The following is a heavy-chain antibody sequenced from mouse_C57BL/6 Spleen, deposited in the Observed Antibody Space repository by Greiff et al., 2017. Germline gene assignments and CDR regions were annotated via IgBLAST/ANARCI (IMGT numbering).Heavy chain of an antibody. J-gene: IGHJ3*01. CDR3: AVYDGYYENY. Sequence: QVQLQQSGAELARPGASVKLSCKASGYTFTSYGISWVKQRTGQGLEWIGEIYPRSGNTYYNETFKGKATLTADKSSSTAYMELRSLTSEDSAVYFCAVYDGYYENYWGQGTLVTVSA. CDR1: GYTFTSYG. CDR2: IYPRSGNT. D-gene: IGHD2-3*01. V-gene: IGHV1-81*01.